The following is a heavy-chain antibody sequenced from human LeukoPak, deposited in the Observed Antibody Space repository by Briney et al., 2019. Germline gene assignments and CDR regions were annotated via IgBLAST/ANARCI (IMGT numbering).Heavy chain of an antibody. CDR3: ARDTYSSGWYYFDY. D-gene: IGHD6-19*01. J-gene: IGHJ4*02. CDR1: GYTFTGYY. Sequence: GASVKVSCKASGYTFTGYYMHWVRQAPGQGLEWMGWINPNSGGTNYAQKFQGRVTITRDTSASTAYMELSSLRSEDMAVYYCARDTYSSGWYYFDYWGQGTLVTVSS. V-gene: IGHV1-2*02. CDR2: INPNSGGT.